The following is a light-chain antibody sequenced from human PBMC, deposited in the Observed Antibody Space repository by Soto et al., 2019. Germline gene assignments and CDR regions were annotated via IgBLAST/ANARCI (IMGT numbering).Light chain of an antibody. V-gene: IGKV3-20*01. CDR1: QSVSSSY. J-gene: IGKJ3*01. CDR3: QQSGSSPGFT. Sequence: EIVLTQSPATLSLSPGERATLSCRASQSVSSSYLAWYQQKPGQAPRLVIYGASSRATGIPDRFSGSGSGTDFTLSISRLEPEDFAVYYCQQSGSSPGFTFGPGTKSGYQT. CDR2: GAS.